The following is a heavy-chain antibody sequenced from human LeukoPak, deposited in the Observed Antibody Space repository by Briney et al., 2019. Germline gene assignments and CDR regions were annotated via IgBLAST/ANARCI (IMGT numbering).Heavy chain of an antibody. CDR2: IYTSGST. V-gene: IGHV4-61*02. CDR1: GGSISSCSYY. J-gene: IGHJ4*02. Sequence: SETLSLTCTVSGGSISSCSYYWSWIRQPAGKGLEWIGRIYTSGSTNYNPSLKSRVTISVDTSKNQFSLKLSSVTAADTAVYYCARLKKGFTFDYWGQGTLVTVSS. CDR3: ARLKKGFTFDY.